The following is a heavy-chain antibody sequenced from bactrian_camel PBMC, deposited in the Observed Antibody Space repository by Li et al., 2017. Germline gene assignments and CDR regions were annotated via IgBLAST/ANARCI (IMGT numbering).Heavy chain of an antibody. CDR1: GIASCLYN. CDR2: FDSDGKI. Sequence: VQLVESGGGSVQAGGSLTLSCAASGIASCLYNMSWYRQAPGKEREFVSGFDSDGKIRYADSVLGRFTISRDNVKQSLNLQMSSLKPEDSAEYYCAAGRRGDCRYFLVSLSDDRADYWGEGTQVTVS. V-gene: IGHV3S53*01. CDR3: AAGRRGDCRYFLVSLSDDRADY. D-gene: IGHD7*01. J-gene: IGHJ4*01.